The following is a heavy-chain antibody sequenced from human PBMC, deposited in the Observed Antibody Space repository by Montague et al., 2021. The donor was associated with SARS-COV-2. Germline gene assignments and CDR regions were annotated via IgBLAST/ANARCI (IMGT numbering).Heavy chain of an antibody. V-gene: IGHV3-23*01. Sequence: SLRLSCSASGFTFSYYVMSWVRQLPGKGLDWVSAISGSVGSTYYPTSLKARFTISRDNPENTLYLQMNNLRAEDPAVYYCANRGIAAAGSYRYYFDYWGQGTLVTVSS. J-gene: IGHJ4*02. D-gene: IGHD6-13*01. CDR2: ISGSVGST. CDR1: GFTFSYYV. CDR3: ANRGIAAAGSYRYYFDY.